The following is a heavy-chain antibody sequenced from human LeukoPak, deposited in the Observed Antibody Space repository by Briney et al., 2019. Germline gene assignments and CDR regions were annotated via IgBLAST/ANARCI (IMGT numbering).Heavy chain of an antibody. CDR3: ARNPGPGTLDN. D-gene: IGHD6-13*01. CDR1: GFTFSSYW. V-gene: IGHV3-7*05. J-gene: IGHJ4*02. CDR2: IKQDGSEK. Sequence: PGGSLRLSCAASGFTFSSYWMSWVRQAPGKGLEWVANIKQDGSEKYYVDSVKGRFTISRDNAKKSLYLQMNSLRAEDTAVYYCARNPGPGTLDNWGQGTLVTVSS.